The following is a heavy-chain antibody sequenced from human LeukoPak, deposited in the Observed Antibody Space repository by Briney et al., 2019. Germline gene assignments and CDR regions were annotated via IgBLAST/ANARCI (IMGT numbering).Heavy chain of an antibody. V-gene: IGHV4-59*08. CDR2: IFSTGST. CDR1: GGSISGYF. CDR3: ARLSNDASGYRPDY. J-gene: IGHJ4*02. Sequence: SETLSLTYTVSGGSISGYFWYWIRQPPGKGLEWIGHIFSTGSTNYNPSFKSRVTMSVDTSKNQFSMMLSSVSATDTAVYYCARLSNDASGYRPDYWGQGTLVTVSS. D-gene: IGHD3-22*01.